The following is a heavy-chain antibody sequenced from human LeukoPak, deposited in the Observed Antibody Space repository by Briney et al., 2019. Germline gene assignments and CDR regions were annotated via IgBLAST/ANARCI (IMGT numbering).Heavy chain of an antibody. J-gene: IGHJ4*02. V-gene: IGHV4-39*01. CDR2: IYYSGST. CDR1: GGSISSSSYY. CDR3: ARQIIGYCSGASRYSPVIDH. Sequence: SETLSLTCTVSGGSISSSSYYWGWIRQPPGKGLEWIGSIYYSGSTYYNPSLKSRVTISVDTPKNQFSLKLSSVTATDTAVYYCARQIIGYCSGASRYSPVIDHWGQGTVVTVSS. D-gene: IGHD2-15*01.